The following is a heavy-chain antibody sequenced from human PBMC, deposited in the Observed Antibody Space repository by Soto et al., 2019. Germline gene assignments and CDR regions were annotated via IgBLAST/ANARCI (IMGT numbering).Heavy chain of an antibody. CDR1: GFTFTSYE. V-gene: IGHV3-48*03. D-gene: IGHD6-25*01. CDR3: VRDLHEPLAAEVLRVAN. Sequence: EVQLVESGGGLVQPGGSLRLSCAASGFTFTSYEMHWVRQAPGKGLERISYISSSGAGTHYADSVKGRCTISRDNARNSLSLQMNSLRAEDTAIYYCVRDLHEPLAAEVLRVANWGQGTQVTVSS. CDR2: ISSSGAGT. J-gene: IGHJ4*02.